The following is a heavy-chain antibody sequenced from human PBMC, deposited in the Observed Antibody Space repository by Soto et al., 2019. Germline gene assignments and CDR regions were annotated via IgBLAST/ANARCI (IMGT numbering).Heavy chain of an antibody. Sequence: PVGTLLLSCAASGCTFSSYGMHWVRQAPGKGLEWVAVISYDGSNKYYADSVKGRFTISRDNSKNTLYLQMNSLRAEDTAVYYCAKLWGTSTYDSSGYPIDYWGQGTLVTSP. V-gene: IGHV3-30*18. D-gene: IGHD3-22*01. CDR2: ISYDGSNK. CDR1: GCTFSSYG. J-gene: IGHJ4*02. CDR3: AKLWGTSTYDSSGYPIDY.